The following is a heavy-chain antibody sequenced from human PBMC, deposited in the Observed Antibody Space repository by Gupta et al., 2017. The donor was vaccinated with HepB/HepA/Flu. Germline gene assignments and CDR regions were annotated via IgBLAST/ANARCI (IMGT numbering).Heavy chain of an antibody. D-gene: IGHD2-8*01. CDR2: ISGSCGST. Sequence: EVQLLESGGGLVQPGGSLRLSCAASGFTFSSYAMSWVRQAPGKGLEWVSAISGSCGSTYYADSVKGRFTISRYNSKNTLYLQMNSLRAEDTAVYYCAKGXYXTNGVCXNPIYYYYYGMDVWGQGTTVTVSS. CDR1: GFTFSSYA. J-gene: IGHJ6*02. CDR3: AKGXYXTNGVCXNPIYYYYYGMDV. V-gene: IGHV3-23*01.